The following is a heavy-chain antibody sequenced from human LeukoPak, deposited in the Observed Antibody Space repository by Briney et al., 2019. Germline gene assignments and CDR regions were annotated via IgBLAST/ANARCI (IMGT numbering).Heavy chain of an antibody. D-gene: IGHD5-18*01. CDR1: GFTFGSHA. J-gene: IGHJ4*02. CDR3: GKTTVGYSSGQKPAWPVDY. Sequence: GGSLRLSGEASGFTFGSHAMYWVRQAPGKGLEWVAGIFGSGGSPHYADSVKGRFTISRDNSRNTVYLQINSLRADDTAVYYCGKTTVGYSSGQKPAWPVDYWGQGTLVTVSS. V-gene: IGHV3-23*01. CDR2: IFGSGGSP.